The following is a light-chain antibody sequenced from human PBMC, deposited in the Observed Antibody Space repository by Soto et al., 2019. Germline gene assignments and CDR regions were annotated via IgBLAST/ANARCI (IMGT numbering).Light chain of an antibody. CDR1: SSDLGGYNY. CDR2: DVT. CDR3: CSYAGSYTYV. V-gene: IGLV2-11*01. J-gene: IGLJ1*01. Sequence: QSVLTQPRSVSGSPGQSVTISCIGTSSDLGGYNYVSWYQQHPGKAPKLIIYDVTKRPSGVPDRFSGSKSGNTASLTISGLQAEDEADYCCCSYAGSYTYVFGTGTKVTV.